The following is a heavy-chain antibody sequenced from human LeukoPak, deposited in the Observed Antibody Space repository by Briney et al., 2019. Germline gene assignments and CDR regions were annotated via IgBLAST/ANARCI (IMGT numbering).Heavy chain of an antibody. CDR2: IWDDGTLK. J-gene: IGHJ3*02. CDR3: ARANQYDGTGHPHASDI. CDR1: GFTFNFYG. D-gene: IGHD3-22*01. V-gene: IGHV3-33*01. Sequence: GGSLRLSCVASGFTFNFYGMHWVRQAPGKGLEWVAVIWDDGTLKYYSDSVKGRFNISRDNSKKMLYLEMNSLRAEDTALYFFARANQYDGTGHPHASDIWGQGTMVYVSS.